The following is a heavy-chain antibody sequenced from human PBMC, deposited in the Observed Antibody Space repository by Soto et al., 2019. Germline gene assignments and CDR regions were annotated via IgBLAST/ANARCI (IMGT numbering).Heavy chain of an antibody. CDR3: AKAEAKYYYGSGTTDY. V-gene: IGHV3-23*01. D-gene: IGHD3-10*01. J-gene: IGHJ4*02. Sequence: GGSLRLSCAASGFTFSSYAMSWVRQAPGKGLEWVSAISGSGGSTYYADSVKGRFTISRDNSKNTLYLQMNSLRAEDTAVYYCAKAEAKYYYGSGTTDYWGQGTLVTVSS. CDR1: GFTFSSYA. CDR2: ISGSGGST.